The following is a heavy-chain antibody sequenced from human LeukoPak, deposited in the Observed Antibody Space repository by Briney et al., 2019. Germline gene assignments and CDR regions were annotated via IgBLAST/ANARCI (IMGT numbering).Heavy chain of an antibody. CDR1: GFTFSSYG. J-gene: IGHJ6*02. Sequence: GGSLRLSCAASGFTFSSYGMHWVRQAPGKGLEWVAVISYDGSNKYYADSVKGRFTISRDNSKNTLYLQMNSLRAEDTAVYYCAKDDGGYFDWLPLYYYYYGMDVWGQGTTVTASS. CDR3: AKDDGGYFDWLPLYYYYYGMDV. D-gene: IGHD3-9*01. CDR2: ISYDGSNK. V-gene: IGHV3-30*18.